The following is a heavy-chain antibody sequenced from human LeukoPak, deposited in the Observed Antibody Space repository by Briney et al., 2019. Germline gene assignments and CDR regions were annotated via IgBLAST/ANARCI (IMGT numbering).Heavy chain of an antibody. Sequence: SETLSLTCAVYGGSFSGYYWSWIRQPPGKGLEWVGEINHSGSTNYNPSLKSRVTISVDTSKNQFSLKRSSVAAADTAVYYCARRQWSFGLASYGSGSLNWFDPSGQGTLVTVSS. J-gene: IGHJ5*02. CDR2: INHSGST. CDR3: ARRQWSFGLASYGSGSLNWFDP. V-gene: IGHV4-34*01. D-gene: IGHD3-10*01. CDR1: GGSFSGYY.